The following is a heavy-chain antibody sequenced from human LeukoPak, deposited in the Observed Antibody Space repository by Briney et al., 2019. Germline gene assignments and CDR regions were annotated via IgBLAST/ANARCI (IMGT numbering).Heavy chain of an antibody. Sequence: PSETLSLTRTVSGGSISSYYWSWIRQPPGKGLEWIGYIYYSGSTNYNPSLKSRVTISVDTSKNQFSLKLSSVTAADTAVYYCARGGKLWPWAFDYWGQGTLVTVSS. CDR2: IYYSGST. D-gene: IGHD3-10*01. CDR1: GGSISSYY. V-gene: IGHV4-59*01. CDR3: ARGGKLWPWAFDY. J-gene: IGHJ4*02.